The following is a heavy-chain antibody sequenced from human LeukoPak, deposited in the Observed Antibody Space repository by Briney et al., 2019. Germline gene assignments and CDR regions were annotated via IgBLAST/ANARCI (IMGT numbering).Heavy chain of an antibody. CDR3: ARGGVMLDY. CDR2: IYYSGRT. Sequence: SETLSLTCTVSGGSISSSSYYWGWIRQPPGKGLEWIGYIYYSGRTNYNPSLKSRVTISADTSKNQFSLKVSSVTAADTAVYYCARGGVMLDYWGQGTLVTVSS. V-gene: IGHV4-61*05. CDR1: GGSISSSSYY. D-gene: IGHD2-8*01. J-gene: IGHJ4*02.